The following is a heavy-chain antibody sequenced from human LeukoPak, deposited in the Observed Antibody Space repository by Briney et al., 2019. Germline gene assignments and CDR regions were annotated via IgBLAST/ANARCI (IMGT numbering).Heavy chain of an antibody. Sequence: GGSLRLSCAASGFNISTYSMNWVRQTPEKGLEWISYTSGGTTTVHYTESVKGRFTVSRDNAKESLHLVMNSLRGDDTGVYYCARVAYPGMDVWGQGITVTVSS. J-gene: IGHJ6*02. CDR3: ARVAYPGMDV. CDR2: TSGGTTTV. CDR1: GFNISTYS. V-gene: IGHV3-48*04.